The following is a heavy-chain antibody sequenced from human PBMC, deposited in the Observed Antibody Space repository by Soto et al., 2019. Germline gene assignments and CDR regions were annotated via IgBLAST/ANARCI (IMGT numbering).Heavy chain of an antibody. D-gene: IGHD2-2*02. CDR1: GGSINDYY. Sequence: SSETLSLTCTVSGGSINDYYWSWTRQPPGKGLEWIAYGLRPDYTGYNPSLRNRVTISSDTSKNQFSLRLISVTAADTAVYYCVAGPDRANTAFCGQGILVTVSS. V-gene: IGHV4-59*01. CDR2: GLRPDYT. J-gene: IGHJ4*01. CDR3: VAGPDRANTAF.